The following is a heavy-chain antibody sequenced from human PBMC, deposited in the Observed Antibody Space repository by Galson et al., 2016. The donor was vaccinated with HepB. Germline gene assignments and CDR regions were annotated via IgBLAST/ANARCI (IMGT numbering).Heavy chain of an antibody. CDR1: GFIFSDYY. Sequence: SLRLSCAASGFIFSDYYMSWIRQAPGKGLEWISYIAGSSSTIYQPDSVKGRFTVSRDNAKNSLFLQMDSLTADDTAVYYCARCNAGGRYFDSPLFDYWGQGTPVTVSS. D-gene: IGHD3-9*01. V-gene: IGHV3-11*01. J-gene: IGHJ4*02. CDR3: ARCNAGGRYFDSPLFDY. CDR2: IAGSSSTI.